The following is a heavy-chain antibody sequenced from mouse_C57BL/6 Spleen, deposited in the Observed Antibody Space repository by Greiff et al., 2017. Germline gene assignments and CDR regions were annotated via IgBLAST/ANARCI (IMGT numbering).Heavy chain of an antibody. V-gene: IGHV1-55*01. J-gene: IGHJ2*01. Sequence: QVQLQQPGAELVKPGASVTMSCKASGYTFTSYWITWVKQRPGQGLEWIGDIYPGSGSTNYNEKFKSKATLTVDTSSSTAYMQLSSLTSEDSAVYYCARKGEYSNYGYYFDYWGQGTTLTVSS. CDR2: IYPGSGST. D-gene: IGHD2-5*01. CDR3: ARKGEYSNYGYYFDY. CDR1: GYTFTSYW.